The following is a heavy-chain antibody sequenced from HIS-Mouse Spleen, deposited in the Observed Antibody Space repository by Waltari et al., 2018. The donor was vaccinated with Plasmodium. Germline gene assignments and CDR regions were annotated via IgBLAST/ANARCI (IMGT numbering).Heavy chain of an antibody. D-gene: IGHD1-26*01. CDR1: GGSISRRRYY. J-gene: IGHJ4*02. V-gene: IGHV4-39*01. CDR3: ARRGGSYYYFDY. CDR2: IYYSGST. Sequence: QLQLQESGPGLVKPSETLSLTCHVSGGSISRRRYYGGWIRQPPGKGLEWIGSIYYSGSTYYNPSLKSRVTISVDTSKNQFSLKLSSVTAADTAVYYCARRGGSYYYFDYWGQGTLVTVSS.